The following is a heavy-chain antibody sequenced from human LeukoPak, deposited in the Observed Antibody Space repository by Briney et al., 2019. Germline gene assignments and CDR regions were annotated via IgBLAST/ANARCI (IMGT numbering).Heavy chain of an antibody. CDR3: ARAMYYYDSSGYYFLDAFDI. D-gene: IGHD3-22*01. V-gene: IGHV1-2*02. CDR2: INPNSGGT. J-gene: IGHJ3*02. CDR1: GYTFTGYY. Sequence: ASVKVSCKASGYTFTGYYMHWVRQAPGQGGEGMGWINPNSGGTNYAQKFQGRVTMTRDTSISTAYMELSRLRSDDTAVYYCARAMYYYDSSGYYFLDAFDIWGQGTMVTVSS.